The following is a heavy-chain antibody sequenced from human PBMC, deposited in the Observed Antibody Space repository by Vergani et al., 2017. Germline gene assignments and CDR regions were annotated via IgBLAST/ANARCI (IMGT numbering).Heavy chain of an antibody. Sequence: QVQLVQSGSELKKPGASVKVSCKASGYTFTSYAMNWVRQAPGQGLEWMGWINTNTGNQTYAQGFTGRFVFSLDTSVSTAYLQISSLKAEDTAVYYCARDNDASIAAADYYYYGMDVWGQGTTVTVSS. V-gene: IGHV7-4-1*02. CDR3: ARDNDASIAAADYYYYGMDV. J-gene: IGHJ6*02. D-gene: IGHD6-13*01. CDR1: GYTFTSYA. CDR2: INTNTGNQ.